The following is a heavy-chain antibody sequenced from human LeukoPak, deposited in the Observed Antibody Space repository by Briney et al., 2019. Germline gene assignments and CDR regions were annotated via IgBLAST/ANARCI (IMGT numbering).Heavy chain of an antibody. CDR2: IWYDGSNK. CDR1: GFTFSSYG. J-gene: IGHJ4*02. CDR3: ARDSGSRYSYFDY. D-gene: IGHD6-13*01. V-gene: IGHV3-33*01. Sequence: GRSLRLSCAASGFTFSSYGMHWVRQAPGKGLEWVAVIWYDGSNKYYADSVKGRFTIYRDNSKNTLYLQMNSLRAEDTAVYYCARDSGSRYSYFDYWGQGTLVTVSS.